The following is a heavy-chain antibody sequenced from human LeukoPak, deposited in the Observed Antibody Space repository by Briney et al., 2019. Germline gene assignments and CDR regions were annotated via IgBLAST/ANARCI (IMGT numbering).Heavy chain of an antibody. CDR3: ARCGFDLGGFDY. CDR2: IYYSGST. Sequence: PSETLSLTCTVSGGSISSYYWSWIRQPPGKGLEWIGYIYYSGSTNYNPSLKSRVTISVDTSKNQFSLKLSSVTAADTAVYYCARCGFDLGGFDYWGQGTRVTVSS. D-gene: IGHD3-9*01. J-gene: IGHJ4*02. CDR1: GGSISSYY. V-gene: IGHV4-59*08.